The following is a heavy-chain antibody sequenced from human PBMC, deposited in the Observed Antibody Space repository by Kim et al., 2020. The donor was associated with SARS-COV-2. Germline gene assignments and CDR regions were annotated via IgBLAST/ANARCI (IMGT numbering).Heavy chain of an antibody. D-gene: IGHD3-9*01. Sequence: GGSLRLSCVASGFSFDSYGMAWVRQAPGKGLEWVAYITENGDQTVYADSVKGRFTVSRDNARNSVYLQMNRLRGGDTALYYCARPWVPGYVADWPTWGQGILVTVSS. CDR3: ARPWVPGYVADWPT. CDR2: ITENGDQT. CDR1: GFSFDSYG. J-gene: IGHJ5*02. V-gene: IGHV3-7*01.